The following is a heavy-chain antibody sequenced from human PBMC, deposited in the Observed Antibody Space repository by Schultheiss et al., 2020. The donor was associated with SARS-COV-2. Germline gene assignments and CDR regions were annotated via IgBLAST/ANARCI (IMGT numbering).Heavy chain of an antibody. CDR1: GGSISSGGYY. D-gene: IGHD2-15*01. Sequence: SETLSLTCTVSGGSISSGGYYWSWIRQHPGKGLEWIGYIYYSGSTYYNPSLKSRVTISVDTFKNQFSLKLSSVTAADTAVYYCARAYNVVASLQHWGQGTLVTVSS. CDR3: ARAYNVVASLQH. J-gene: IGHJ1*01. V-gene: IGHV4-31*03. CDR2: IYYSGST.